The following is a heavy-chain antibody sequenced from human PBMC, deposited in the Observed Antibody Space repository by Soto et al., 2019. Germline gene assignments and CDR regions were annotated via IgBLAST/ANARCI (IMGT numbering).Heavy chain of an antibody. Sequence: GGSLRLSCAASGFTVSSNYMSWVRQAPGKGLEWVSVIYSGGSTYYADSVKGRFTISRDNSKNTLYLQMNSLRAEDTAVYYCARYDFWSGYSSSWFDPWGQGTLVNVSS. D-gene: IGHD3-3*01. CDR1: GFTVSSNY. V-gene: IGHV3-66*01. CDR3: ARYDFWSGYSSSWFDP. CDR2: IYSGGST. J-gene: IGHJ5*02.